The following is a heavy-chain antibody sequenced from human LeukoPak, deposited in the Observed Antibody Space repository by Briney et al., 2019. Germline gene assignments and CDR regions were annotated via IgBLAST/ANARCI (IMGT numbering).Heavy chain of an antibody. V-gene: IGHV1-46*01. CDR2: INPSGGST. D-gene: IGHD5-18*01. CDR1: GYTFTSYY. Sequence: ASVKVSCKASGYTFTSYYMHWVRQAPGQGLEWMGIINPSGGSTSYAQKFQGRVTMTRDTSTSTVYMELGRLRSDDTAVYYCARDSRGYSYGSYWGQGTLVTVSS. J-gene: IGHJ4*02. CDR3: ARDSRGYSYGSY.